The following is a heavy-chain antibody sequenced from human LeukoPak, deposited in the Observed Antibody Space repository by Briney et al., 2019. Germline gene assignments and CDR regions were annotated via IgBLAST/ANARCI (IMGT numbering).Heavy chain of an antibody. CDR1: GFTFSGYW. D-gene: IGHD6-19*01. J-gene: IGHJ4*02. V-gene: IGHV3-7*01. CDR3: ARVRIGSGWFYFDY. Sequence: GGSLRLSCAASGFTFSGYWMTWVRQAPGKGLEWVANIKQDGSEKYYVDSMKGRFTISRDNTKTSLYLQMNSPRVEDTAVYYCARVRIGSGWFYFDYWAQGTLVTVSS. CDR2: IKQDGSEK.